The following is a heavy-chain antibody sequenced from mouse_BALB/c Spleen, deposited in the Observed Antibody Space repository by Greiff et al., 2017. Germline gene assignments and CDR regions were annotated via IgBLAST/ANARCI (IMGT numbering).Heavy chain of an antibody. CDR3: ARSWDYGSPLAY. J-gene: IGHJ3*01. Sequence: EVQVVESGGGLVQPGGSRKLSCAASGFSFSSFGMHWVRQAPEKGLEWVAYISSGSSTNYYADTVKGRFTISRDNTKNTLFLQMTSLRSEDTAMYYCARSWDYGSPLAYWGQGTLVTVSA. V-gene: IGHV5-17*02. CDR2: ISSGSSTN. CDR1: GFSFSSFG. D-gene: IGHD1-1*01.